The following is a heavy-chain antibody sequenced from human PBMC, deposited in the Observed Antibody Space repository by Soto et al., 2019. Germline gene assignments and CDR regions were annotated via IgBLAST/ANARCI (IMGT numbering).Heavy chain of an antibody. CDR2: IYHSGST. V-gene: IGHV4-30-2*01. J-gene: IGHJ5*02. D-gene: IGHD3-22*01. CDR3: ARGAVVTPGWFDP. Sequence: SETLSLTCAVSGGSISSGGYSWSWIRQPPGKGLEWIGYIYHSGSTYYNPSLKSRVTISVDRSKNQFSLKLSSVTAADTAVYYCARGAVVTPGWFDPWGQGTLVTVSS. CDR1: GGSISSGGYS.